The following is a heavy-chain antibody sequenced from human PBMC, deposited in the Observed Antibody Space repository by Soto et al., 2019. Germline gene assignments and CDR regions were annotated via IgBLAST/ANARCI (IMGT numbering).Heavy chain of an antibody. V-gene: IGHV3-74*01. Sequence: GGSLRLSCAASGFTFSSYWMHWVRQAPGKGLVWVSRINSGGSSTYYADSVKGRFTISRDNSKNTLYLQMNSLRAEDTAVYYCAKNVNGDYPPWYYYYYMDVWGKGTTVTVSS. CDR3: AKNVNGDYPPWYYYYYMDV. D-gene: IGHD4-17*01. CDR2: INSGGSST. CDR1: GFTFSSYW. J-gene: IGHJ6*03.